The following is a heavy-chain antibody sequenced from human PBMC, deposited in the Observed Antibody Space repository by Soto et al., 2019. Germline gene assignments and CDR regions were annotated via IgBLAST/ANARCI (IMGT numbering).Heavy chain of an antibody. CDR3: ARDRWGSYSFDS. V-gene: IGHV1-69*01. J-gene: IGHJ5*01. CDR2: IIPVFGTA. Sequence: QVQLVQSGAEVQKPGSSVKVSCKASGGVFRNYAINWVRQAPGQGLEWMGGIIPVFGTADYAQKFQGRVTITADESTTTAYMELTSLKTEDTAVYYCARDRWGSYSFDSWGQGTLVTVAS. D-gene: IGHD1-26*01. CDR1: GGVFRNYA.